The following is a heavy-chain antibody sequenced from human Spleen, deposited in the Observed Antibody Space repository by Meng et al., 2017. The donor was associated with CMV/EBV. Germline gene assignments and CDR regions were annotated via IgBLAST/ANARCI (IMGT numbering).Heavy chain of an antibody. Sequence: PGKGLEWIGSIYYSGSTYYNPSLKSRVTISVDTSKNQFSLKLSSVTAADTAVYYCARHSSSWEIDYWGQGTLVTVSS. CDR3: ARHSSSWEIDY. CDR2: IYYSGST. V-gene: IGHV4-39*01. D-gene: IGHD6-13*01. J-gene: IGHJ4*02.